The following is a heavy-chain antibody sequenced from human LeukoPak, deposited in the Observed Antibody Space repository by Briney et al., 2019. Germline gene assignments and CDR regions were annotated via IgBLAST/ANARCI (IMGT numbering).Heavy chain of an antibody. D-gene: IGHD3-10*01. CDR2: IVVGSGNT. V-gene: IGHV1-58*02. Sequence: GASVKVSCKASGFTFTSSAMQWVRQARGQRLEWIGWIVVGSGNTYYAQKFQERVTITRDMPTNTAYMELSSLRSEDTAVYYCAAVDYYGSGTPWASFGYWGQGTLVTVSS. J-gene: IGHJ4*02. CDR1: GFTFTSSA. CDR3: AAVDYYGSGTPWASFGY.